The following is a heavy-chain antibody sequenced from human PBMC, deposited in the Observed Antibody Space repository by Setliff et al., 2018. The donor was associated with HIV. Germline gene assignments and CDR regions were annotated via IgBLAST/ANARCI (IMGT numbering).Heavy chain of an antibody. CDR2: IYTSGST. D-gene: IGHD3-3*01. V-gene: IGHV4-61*02. CDR1: GGSISSGSYY. Sequence: SETLSLTCTVSGGSISSGSYYWSWIRQPAGKGLEWIGRIYTSGSTNYNPSLKSRVTISVDTSKNQFSLKLSSVTAADTAVYYCARDSPNANFGVVISDVRGQGTTVTVSS. CDR3: ARDSPNANFGVVISDV. J-gene: IGHJ6*02.